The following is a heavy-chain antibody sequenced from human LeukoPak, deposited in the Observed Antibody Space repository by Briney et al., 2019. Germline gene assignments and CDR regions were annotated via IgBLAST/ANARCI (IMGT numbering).Heavy chain of an antibody. V-gene: IGHV1-69*13. CDR1: GGTFSSYA. D-gene: IGHD3-3*01. J-gene: IGHJ5*02. CDR2: IIPIFGTA. CDR3: ARGNHDFWSGYLRFDP. Sequence: GASVKVSCKASGGTFSSYAISWVRQAPGQGLEWMGGIIPIFGTANYAQKFQGRVTITADESTSTAYMELSGLRSEDTAVYYCARGNHDFWSGYLRFDPWGQGTLVTVSS.